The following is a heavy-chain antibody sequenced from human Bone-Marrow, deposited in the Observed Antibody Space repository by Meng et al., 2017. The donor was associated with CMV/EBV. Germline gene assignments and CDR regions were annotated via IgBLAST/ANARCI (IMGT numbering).Heavy chain of an antibody. V-gene: IGHV3-20*04. CDR1: GFTFDDYG. J-gene: IGHJ3*02. CDR3: ARTDSSGSDAFDI. Sequence: GESLKISCAASGFTFDDYGMSWVRQAPGKGLEWVSGINWNGGSTGYADSVKGRFTISRDNAKNSLYLQMNSLRAEDTALYYCARTDSSGSDAFDIWGQGTMVTGSS. CDR2: INWNGGST. D-gene: IGHD3-22*01.